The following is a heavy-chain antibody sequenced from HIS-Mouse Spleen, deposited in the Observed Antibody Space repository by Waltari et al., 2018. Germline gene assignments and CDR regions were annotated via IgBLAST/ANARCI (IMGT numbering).Heavy chain of an antibody. Sequence: QLQLQESGPGLVKPSETLSLTCTVPGVSISSSRYYWGWIRQPPGKGLEWIGSIYYSGSTYYTPSLKSRVTISVDTSKNQFSLKLSSVTAADTAVYYCARTRGYWYFDLWGRGTLVTVSS. V-gene: IGHV4-39*01. CDR1: GVSISSSRYY. CDR2: IYYSGST. J-gene: IGHJ2*01. D-gene: IGHD3-10*01. CDR3: ARTRGYWYFDL.